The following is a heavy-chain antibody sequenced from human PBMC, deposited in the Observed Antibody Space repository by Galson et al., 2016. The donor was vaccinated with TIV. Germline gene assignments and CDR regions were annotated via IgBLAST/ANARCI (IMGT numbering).Heavy chain of an antibody. J-gene: IGHJ4*02. V-gene: IGHV1-2*02. CDR2: INPRTGGT. CDR1: GYTFTDYY. D-gene: IGHD3-10*01. CDR3: ARNDGGSGNSSFYH. Sequence: SVKVSCKASGYTFTDYYIHWVRQAPGQGLDWMGWINPRTGGTNYAQKFQGRVSMTRDTSIRTAYLELSRLKSDDTAIYYCARNDGGSGNSSFYHCGQGTLVTVSS.